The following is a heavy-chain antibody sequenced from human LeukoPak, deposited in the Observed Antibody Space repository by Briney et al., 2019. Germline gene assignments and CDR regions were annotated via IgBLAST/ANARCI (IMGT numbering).Heavy chain of an antibody. D-gene: IGHD1-26*01. V-gene: IGHV1-69*06. Sequence: SVKVSCKASGGTFSSYAISWVRQAPGQGLEWMGGIIPIFGTANYAQKFQGRVTITADKSTSTAYMELSSLRSEDTAVYYCARDPPRVGATESYYFDYWGQGTLVTVSS. CDR1: GGTFSSYA. J-gene: IGHJ4*02. CDR2: IIPIFGTA. CDR3: ARDPPRVGATESYYFDY.